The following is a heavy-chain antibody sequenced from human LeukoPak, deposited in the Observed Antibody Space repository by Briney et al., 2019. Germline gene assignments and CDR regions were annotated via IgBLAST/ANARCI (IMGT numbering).Heavy chain of an antibody. Sequence: GGSLRLACAVSGFTFNNYWMSWVRQAPGKRPEWVAKIKEDGSEKYYEDSVKGRFTISRDNAKNSVFLQMNSLRAEDTAVYFCARDQVSIFDYWGQGTLVTVSS. CDR2: IKEDGSEK. J-gene: IGHJ4*02. V-gene: IGHV3-7*01. D-gene: IGHD1-14*01. CDR3: ARDQVSIFDY. CDR1: GFTFNNYW.